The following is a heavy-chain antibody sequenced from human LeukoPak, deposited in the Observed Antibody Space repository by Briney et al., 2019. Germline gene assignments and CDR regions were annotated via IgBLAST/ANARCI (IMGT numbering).Heavy chain of an antibody. CDR1: GGSISSHYY. V-gene: IGHV4-39*02. Sequence: PSETLSLTCTVSGGSISSHYYWIWIRQPPGKGLEWIGSIYYSGSTYYNPSLKSRVTISVDTSKNQFSLKLSSLTAAETAVYYCAREDTAMVTYYFDYWGQGTLVTVSS. J-gene: IGHJ4*02. CDR2: IYYSGST. D-gene: IGHD5-18*01. CDR3: AREDTAMVTYYFDY.